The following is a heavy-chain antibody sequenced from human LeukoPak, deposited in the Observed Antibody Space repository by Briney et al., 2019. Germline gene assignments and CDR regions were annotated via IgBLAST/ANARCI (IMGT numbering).Heavy chain of an antibody. CDR2: IKSDGSEK. J-gene: IGHJ4*02. Sequence: GGSLRLSCAPSGFTFSGYWMSWVRQAPGKGLGWVANIKSDGSEKYYVDSVKGRFTISRDNAKNSLYLQMNSLRPEDTAVYYCARISRYGLDYWGQGTLVTVSS. CDR1: GFTFSGYW. V-gene: IGHV3-7*04. D-gene: IGHD3-16*01. CDR3: ARISRYGLDY.